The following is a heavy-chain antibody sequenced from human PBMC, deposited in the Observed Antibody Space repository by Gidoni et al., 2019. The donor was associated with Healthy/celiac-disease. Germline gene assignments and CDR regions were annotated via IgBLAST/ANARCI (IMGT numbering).Heavy chain of an antibody. J-gene: IGHJ5*02. CDR2: INHSGST. CDR1: GGSFSGYY. Sequence: QVQLQQWGAGLLKPSETLSLTCAVYGGSFSGYYWSWIRQPPGKGLEWIGEINHSGSTNYNPSLKSRVTISVDTSKNQFSLKLSSVTAADTAVYYCASRVRSYSSGWASINWFDPWGQGTLVTVSS. D-gene: IGHD6-19*01. V-gene: IGHV4-34*01. CDR3: ASRVRSYSSGWASINWFDP.